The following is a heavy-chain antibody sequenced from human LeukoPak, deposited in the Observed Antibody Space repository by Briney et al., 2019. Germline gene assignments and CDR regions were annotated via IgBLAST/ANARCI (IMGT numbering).Heavy chain of an antibody. CDR1: GFTFSDYY. D-gene: IGHD6-13*01. J-gene: IGHJ1*01. V-gene: IGHV3-20*04. Sequence: GGSLRLSCAASGFTFSDYYMSWIRQAPGKGLEWVSGINWNGGSTGYADSVKGRFTTSRDNAKNSLYLQMNSLRAEDTALYYCARDSSSWYVSEHWGQGTLVTVSS. CDR3: ARDSSSWYVSEH. CDR2: INWNGGST.